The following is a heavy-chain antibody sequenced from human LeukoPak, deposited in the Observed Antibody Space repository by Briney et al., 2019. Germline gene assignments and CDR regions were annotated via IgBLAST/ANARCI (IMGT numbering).Heavy chain of an antibody. Sequence: SQALSLTCAISGDSVSSNSVTWNWIRQSPSRGLEWLGRTYYRSTWYNDYAVSVRGRITVNPDTSKNQFSLHLNSVTPEDTAVYYCAKRLTQYDCFDPWGQGILVTVSS. D-gene: IGHD2-2*01. V-gene: IGHV6-1*01. J-gene: IGHJ5*02. CDR3: AKRLTQYDCFDP. CDR1: GDSVSSNSVT. CDR2: TYYRSTWYN.